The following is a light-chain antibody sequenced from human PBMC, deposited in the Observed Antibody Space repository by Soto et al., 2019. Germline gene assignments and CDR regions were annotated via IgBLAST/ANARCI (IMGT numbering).Light chain of an antibody. V-gene: IGKV1-39*01. J-gene: IGKJ1*01. CDR1: QNINNY. Sequence: DIQVTQSPSSLSASVGDRVTITCRASQNINNYLNWYQQKPGKAPKLLIYAASSLQSGGPSRFSGSGSGTDFTLTISSLQPEDFATYYFQQSFSTLWTFGQGTKVEIK. CDR3: QQSFSTLWT. CDR2: AAS.